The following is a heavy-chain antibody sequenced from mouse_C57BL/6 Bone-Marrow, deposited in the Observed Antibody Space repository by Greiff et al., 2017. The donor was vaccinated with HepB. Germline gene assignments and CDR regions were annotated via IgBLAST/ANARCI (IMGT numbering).Heavy chain of an antibody. D-gene: IGHD2-3*01. V-gene: IGHV5-17*01. CDR3: ARSYDGYYGFAY. CDR2: ISSGSSTI. CDR1: GFTFSDYG. J-gene: IGHJ3*01. Sequence: DVKLVESGGGLVKPGGSLKLSCAASGFTFSDYGMHWVRQAPEKGLEWVAYISSGSSTIYYADTVKGRFTISRDNAKNTLFLQMTSLRSEDTAMYYCARSYDGYYGFAYWGQGTRVTVSA.